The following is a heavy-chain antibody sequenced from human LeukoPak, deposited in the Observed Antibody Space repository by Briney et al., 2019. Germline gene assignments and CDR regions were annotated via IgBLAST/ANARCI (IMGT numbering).Heavy chain of an antibody. J-gene: IGHJ5*02. V-gene: IGHV1-8*01. D-gene: IGHD3-16*01. CDR3: AREELGGHWFDP. CDR2: MNPNSGNT. CDR1: GYTFTSYD. Sequence: GASVKVSCKASGYTFTSYDINWVRQATGQGLEWMGWMNPNSGNTGYAQKFQGRVTITRNTSISTAYMELSSLRSEDTAVYYCAREELGGHWFDPWGQGTLVTVSS.